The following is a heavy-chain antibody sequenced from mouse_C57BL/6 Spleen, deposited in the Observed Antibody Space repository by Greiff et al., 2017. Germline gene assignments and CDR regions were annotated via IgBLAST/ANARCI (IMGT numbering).Heavy chain of an antibody. J-gene: IGHJ4*01. CDR2: IRNKANGYTT. D-gene: IGHD1-1*01. CDR3: ARSTYYYGSEGAMDY. Sequence: DVMLVESGGGLVQPGGSLSLSCAASGFTFTEYYMSWVRQPPGKALEWLGFIRNKANGYTTEYSASVKGRFTISRDNSQSILYLQMNALRAEDSATYYCARSTYYYGSEGAMDYWGQGTSVTVSS. V-gene: IGHV7-3*01. CDR1: GFTFTEYY.